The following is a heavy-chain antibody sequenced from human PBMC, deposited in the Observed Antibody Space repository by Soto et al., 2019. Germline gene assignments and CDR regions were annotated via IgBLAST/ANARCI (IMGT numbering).Heavy chain of an antibody. CDR3: AIDRTLELLDY. V-gene: IGHV3-7*05. Sequence: PGGSLRLSCAASGFTFSSYWMSWVRQAPGKGLEWVANIKQDGSEKYYVDSVKGRFTISRDNAKNSLYLQMNSLRAEDTAVYYCAIDRTLELLDYWGQGTLVTVSS. CDR1: GFTFSSYW. J-gene: IGHJ4*02. D-gene: IGHD1-7*01. CDR2: IKQDGSEK.